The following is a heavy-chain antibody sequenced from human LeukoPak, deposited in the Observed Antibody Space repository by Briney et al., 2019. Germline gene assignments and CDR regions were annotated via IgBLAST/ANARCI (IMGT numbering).Heavy chain of an antibody. D-gene: IGHD1-14*01. CDR3: VRKNRDFNAAFDI. V-gene: IGHV3-53*01. J-gene: IGHJ3*02. Sequence: GGSLRLSCTASGFTVSNNYMSWVRQVPGKGLEWVSISYSDSNTNYADSVKGRFTISRDTSQNTLSLQMNSLRAEGTAVYYCVRKNRDFNAAFDIWGQGTVVTVSS. CDR2: SYSDSNT. CDR1: GFTVSNNY.